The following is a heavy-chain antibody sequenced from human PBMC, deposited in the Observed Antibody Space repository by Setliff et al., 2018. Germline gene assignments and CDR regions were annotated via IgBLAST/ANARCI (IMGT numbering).Heavy chain of an antibody. CDR2: ISGAGTTV. V-gene: IGHV3-11*04. CDR1: GFRFSDLY. CDR3: GRDVFDFRTGQGGP. Sequence: GGSLRLSCAASGFRFSDLYMSWVRQVPGKGLEWLSKISGAGTTVYYADSVRGRFTIFRDNSKNTLYLQMSSLRADDTAMYYCGRDVFDFRTGQGGPWGQGTRVTVSS. J-gene: IGHJ5*02. D-gene: IGHD3-3*01.